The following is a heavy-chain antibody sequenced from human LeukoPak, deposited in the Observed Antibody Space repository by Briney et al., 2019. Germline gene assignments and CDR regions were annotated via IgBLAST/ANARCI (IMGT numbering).Heavy chain of an antibody. J-gene: IGHJ4*02. CDR3: ATHPDSSFSY. CDR2: IYSGGST. D-gene: IGHD6-6*01. V-gene: IGHV3-53*01. CDR1: GFTVSSNY. Sequence: GGSLRLSCAASGFTVSSNYMSWVRQAPGKGLEWVSVIYSGGSTYYADSVKGRFTISRGNSKNTLYLQMNSLRAEDTAVYYCATHPDSSFSYWGQGTLVTVSS.